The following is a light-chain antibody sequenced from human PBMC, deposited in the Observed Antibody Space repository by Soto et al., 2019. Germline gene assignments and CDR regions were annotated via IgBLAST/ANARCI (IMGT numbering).Light chain of an antibody. CDR1: QSIPSIY. J-gene: IGKJ4*01. CDR3: QHYDTLLT. V-gene: IGKV3D-20*01. CDR2: DTT. Sequence: EIVLTQSPASLSLSPGETATLSCGASQSIPSIYVAWYQLKPRLAPSLVIYDTTITATGIPDRFTGSGSGTDFTLTISRPMPEDFAVYHCQHYDTLLTFGRGTMVDIK.